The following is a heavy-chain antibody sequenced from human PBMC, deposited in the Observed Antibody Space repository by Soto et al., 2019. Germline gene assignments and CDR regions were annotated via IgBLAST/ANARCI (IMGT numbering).Heavy chain of an antibody. D-gene: IGHD6-19*01. V-gene: IGHV5-51*01. CDR2: IYPDDSDT. Sequence: GESLKISCQGSGYSFTSYWIAWVRQMPEKGLELMGIIYPDDSDTRYSPSFQGQVTISADKSISTAYLQWSSLKASDTAIYYCARPSDTSGWYDYWGQGTLVTVSS. CDR1: GYSFTSYW. J-gene: IGHJ4*02. CDR3: ARPSDTSGWYDY.